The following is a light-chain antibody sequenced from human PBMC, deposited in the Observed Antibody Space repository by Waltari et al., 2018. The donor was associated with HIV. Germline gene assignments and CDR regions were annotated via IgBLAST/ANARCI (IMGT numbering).Light chain of an antibody. CDR3: QKYSNAPFS. J-gene: IGKJ3*01. V-gene: IGKV1-27*01. CDR1: QGISNY. CDR2: AAS. Sequence: DIQMTQSPSSLSASVGDRVTISFRASQGISNYLAWYQQKPGKPPKLLIYAASTLQLGVASRFNGSGTGTDFTLTISSMRPEDFATYYCQKYSNAPFSFGPGTTVDIK.